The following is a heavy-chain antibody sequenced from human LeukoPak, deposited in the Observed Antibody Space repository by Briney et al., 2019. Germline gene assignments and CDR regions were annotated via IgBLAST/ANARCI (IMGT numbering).Heavy chain of an antibody. Sequence: PGGSLRLSCAASGFTFSSYWMSWVRQAPGTGLELVANIKQDGSEKYYLDSVKGRFTISRDNAKNSLYLQMNSLRTEDTAVYYCASSHPYCSGGSCYVDAFDIWGQGTMVTVSS. CDR1: GFTFSSYW. D-gene: IGHD2-15*01. J-gene: IGHJ3*02. CDR3: ASSHPYCSGGSCYVDAFDI. V-gene: IGHV3-7*01. CDR2: IKQDGSEK.